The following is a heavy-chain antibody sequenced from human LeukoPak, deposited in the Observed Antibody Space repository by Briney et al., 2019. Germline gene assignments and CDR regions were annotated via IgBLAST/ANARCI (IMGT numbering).Heavy chain of an antibody. Sequence: PGGSLRFSCAASGFTFSSYAMHWVRQAPGKGLEWVAVISYDGSNKYYADSVKGRFTISRDNSKNTLYLQMNSLRAEDTAVYYCARDQDNWNLNWFDPWGQGTLVTVSS. CDR1: GFTFSSYA. J-gene: IGHJ5*02. D-gene: IGHD1-1*01. CDR2: ISYDGSNK. CDR3: ARDQDNWNLNWFDP. V-gene: IGHV3-30-3*01.